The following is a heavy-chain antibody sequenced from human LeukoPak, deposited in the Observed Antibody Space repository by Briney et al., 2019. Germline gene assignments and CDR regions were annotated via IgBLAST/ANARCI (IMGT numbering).Heavy chain of an antibody. CDR3: ANGWSPDY. CDR2: ISGSGAST. Sequence: GGSLRLSCLTSGFTLSTNAMGWVRQAPGKGLEWISGISGSGASTYYADSVKGRFTIFRDNSKNTLYLQMNSLRAEDTAVYHCANGWSPDYWGRGTLVTVSS. CDR1: GFTLSTNA. D-gene: IGHD2-15*01. V-gene: IGHV3-23*01. J-gene: IGHJ4*02.